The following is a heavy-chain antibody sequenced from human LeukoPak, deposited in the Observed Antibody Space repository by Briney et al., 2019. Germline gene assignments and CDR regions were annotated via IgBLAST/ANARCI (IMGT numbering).Heavy chain of an antibody. CDR1: GGTFSSYA. CDR3: ARGVVAAIFHWFDP. Sequence: GASVKVSCKASGGTFSSYAISWVRQAPGQGLEWMGGIIPIFGTANYAQKFQGRVTITTDESTSTAYMEPSSLRSEDTAVYYCARGVVAAIFHWFDPWGQGTLVTVSS. J-gene: IGHJ5*02. D-gene: IGHD2-15*01. CDR2: IIPIFGTA. V-gene: IGHV1-69*05.